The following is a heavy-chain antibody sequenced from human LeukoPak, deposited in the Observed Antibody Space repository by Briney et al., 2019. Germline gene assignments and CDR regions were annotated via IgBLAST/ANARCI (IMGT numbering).Heavy chain of an antibody. CDR3: ARAPGGNPTTHYFDY. Sequence: SETLSLTCTVSGGSISSGDYYWSWIRQSPGKGLEWIGYIYYSGNTNYNPSLKSRVTISVDTSKNQFSLNLSAVTAADTAVYYCARAPGGNPTTHYFDYWGQGTLVTVSS. CDR2: IYYSGNT. CDR1: GGSISSGDYY. J-gene: IGHJ4*02. D-gene: IGHD1-14*01. V-gene: IGHV4-61*08.